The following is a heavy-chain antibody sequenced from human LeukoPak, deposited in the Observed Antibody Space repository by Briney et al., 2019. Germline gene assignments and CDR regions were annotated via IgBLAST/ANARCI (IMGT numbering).Heavy chain of an antibody. V-gene: IGHV4-59*01. CDR1: GGSISSYY. CDR3: ARDSKSGRYFDY. CDR2: IYYSGST. Sequence: SETLSLTCTVSGGSISSYYWSWIRQPPGKGLEWIGYIYYSGSTNYNPSLKSRVTISVDTSKNQFSLKLSSVTAADTAVYYCARDSKSGRYFDYWGQGTLVTVSS. J-gene: IGHJ4*02. D-gene: IGHD1-26*01.